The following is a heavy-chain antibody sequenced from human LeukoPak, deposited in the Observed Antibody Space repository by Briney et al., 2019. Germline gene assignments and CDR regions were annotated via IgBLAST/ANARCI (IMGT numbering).Heavy chain of an antibody. CDR1: GFTFSDAW. J-gene: IGHJ4*02. Sequence: PGGSLRLSCAASGFTFSDAWMSWVRQAPGMGLEWIGRIRSKTHGGTTDYAAPVKGRFSISRDDSKNTLYLQMNSLKTEDTAVYYCATEGSSPKYFDFWDQGTLVTVSS. V-gene: IGHV3-15*01. CDR3: ATEGSSPKYFDF. D-gene: IGHD1-26*01. CDR2: IRSKTHGGTT.